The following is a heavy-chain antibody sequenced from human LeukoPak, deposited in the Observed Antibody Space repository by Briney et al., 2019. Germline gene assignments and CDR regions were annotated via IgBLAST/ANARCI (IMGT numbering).Heavy chain of an antibody. CDR2: IRSNAYGGTT. J-gene: IGHJ5*02. V-gene: IGHV3-49*04. CDR1: GFTFGDYA. Sequence: PGGSLRLSCTASGFTFGDYAMSWVRQAPGKGLEWVGFIRSNAYGGTTEYAASVKGRFTISRDDSKSIAYLQMNSLKTEDTAVYYCTRDVVVVAATPDNWFDPWGQGTLVTVSS. CDR3: TRDVVVVAATPDNWFDP. D-gene: IGHD2-15*01.